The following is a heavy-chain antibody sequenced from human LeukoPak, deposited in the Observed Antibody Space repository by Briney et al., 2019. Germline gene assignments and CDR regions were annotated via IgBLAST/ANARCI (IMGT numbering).Heavy chain of an antibody. D-gene: IGHD3-22*01. CDR1: GGSFSGYY. V-gene: IGHV4-34*01. CDR2: INHSGST. Sequence: SETLSLTCAVYGGSFSGYYWSWIRQPLGKGLEWIGEINHSGSTNYNPSLKSRVTISVDTSKTQFPLKLSSVTGADTAVYYCARGRPEHDSSGYCLESDYWGQGTLVTVSS. J-gene: IGHJ4*01. CDR3: ARGRPEHDSSGYCLESDY.